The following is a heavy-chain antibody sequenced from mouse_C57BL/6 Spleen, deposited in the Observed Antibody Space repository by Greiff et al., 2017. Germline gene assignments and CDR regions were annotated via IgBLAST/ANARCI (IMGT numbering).Heavy chain of an antibody. CDR1: GYSFTGYY. V-gene: IGHV1-42*01. J-gene: IGHJ2*01. Sequence: VQLQQSGPELVKPGASVKISCKASGYSFTGYYMNWVKQSPEKSLEWIGEINPSTGGTTYNQKFKAKATLTVDKSSSTAYMQLKSLTSEDSAVYYCARDGYGNGGGTVLDYWGQGTTLTVSS. D-gene: IGHD2-10*02. CDR3: ARDGYGNGGGTVLDY. CDR2: INPSTGGT.